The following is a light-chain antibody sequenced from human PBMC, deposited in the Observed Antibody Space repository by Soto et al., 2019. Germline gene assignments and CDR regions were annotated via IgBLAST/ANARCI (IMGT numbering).Light chain of an antibody. J-gene: IGLJ2*01. CDR3: AAWDDSLNGAV. V-gene: IGLV1-44*01. Sequence: QSVLTQPPSASGTPGQRVTIFCSGSSSNIGSNTVNWYQQLPGTAPKLLIYSNNQRPSGVPDRFSGSKSGTSASLAISGLQSEDEADYYCAAWDDSLNGAVFGEGTKLTVL. CDR2: SNN. CDR1: SSNIGSNT.